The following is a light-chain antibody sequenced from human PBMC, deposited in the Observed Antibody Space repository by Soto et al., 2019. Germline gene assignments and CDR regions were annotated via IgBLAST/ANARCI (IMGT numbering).Light chain of an antibody. CDR2: EVN. CDR3: TSYAGGNNV. Sequence: QSALTQPPSASGSPGQSVTISCTGTSSDVGGYNYVSWYQQHPDKVPKLIIYEVNKRPSGVPDRFSGSNSGNTASLTVSGLQAEDEGDYYCTSYAGGNNVFGTGTKLTVL. V-gene: IGLV2-8*01. CDR1: SSDVGGYNY. J-gene: IGLJ1*01.